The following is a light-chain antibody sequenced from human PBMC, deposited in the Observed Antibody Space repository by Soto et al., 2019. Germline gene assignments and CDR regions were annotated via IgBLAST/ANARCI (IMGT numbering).Light chain of an antibody. J-gene: IGKJ1*01. CDR3: QQYDTYWT. Sequence: IQMTQSPSTLSASVGDRVIITCLASQGIGSWLAWYQQKPGKAPKLLNYKASTLESGVPSRFSGSGSGTDFTLTISSLQPDDFATYYCQQYDTYWTFGQGTKVEIK. CDR2: KAS. V-gene: IGKV1-5*03. CDR1: QGIGSW.